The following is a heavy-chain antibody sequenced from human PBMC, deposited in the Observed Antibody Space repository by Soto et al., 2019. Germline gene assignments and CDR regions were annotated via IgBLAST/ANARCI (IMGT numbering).Heavy chain of an antibody. D-gene: IGHD5-12*01. CDR3: ARASVGRGYSAGKGWFDP. CDR1: GGAVSDYV. J-gene: IGHJ5*02. Sequence: QVHLVQSGAEVKKPGTSVRVSCKASGGAVSDYVIAWVRQAPGHGPEWMGGLIPSFGTANYAQTFLGRVTMTADQSTTTAYLELNSLTYEDTAVYYCARASVGRGYSAGKGWFDPWGPGTLVTVSS. CDR2: LIPSFGTA. V-gene: IGHV1-69*01.